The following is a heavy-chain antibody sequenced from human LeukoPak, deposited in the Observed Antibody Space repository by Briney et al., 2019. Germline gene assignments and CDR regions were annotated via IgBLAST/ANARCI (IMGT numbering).Heavy chain of an antibody. CDR2: IYYDGST. V-gene: IGHV4-59*11. J-gene: IGHJ5*01. Sequence: SETLSLTCTVSGGSISSHYWSWIRQPPGKGLEWIGYIYYDGSTRYNPSLKSRITVSVDTSKNQFSLKLSSVTAADTAVYYCARGGDWFDSWGQGTLVTVSA. CDR3: ARGGDWFDS. D-gene: IGHD1-26*01. CDR1: GGSISSHY.